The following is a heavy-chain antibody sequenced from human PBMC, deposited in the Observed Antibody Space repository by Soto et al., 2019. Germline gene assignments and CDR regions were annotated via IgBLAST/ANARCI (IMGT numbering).Heavy chain of an antibody. V-gene: IGHV4-39*01. CDR1: GDSISSTTYH. Sequence: HLQLRESGPGLVKPSETLSLTCTVSGDSISSTTYHWGWIRQPPRKGLEWIGNLYYSGSTYYNPSLKGRLTRAVDTSKNQFSLRLSSVTAADTAVYYCAEFYYYFWSGYPRGGYMDVWGEGTTVIVSS. CDR2: LYYSGST. CDR3: AEFYYYFWSGYPRGGYMDV. D-gene: IGHD3-3*01. J-gene: IGHJ6*03.